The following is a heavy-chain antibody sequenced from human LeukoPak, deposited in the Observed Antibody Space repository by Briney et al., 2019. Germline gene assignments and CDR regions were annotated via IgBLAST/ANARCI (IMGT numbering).Heavy chain of an antibody. V-gene: IGHV4-4*07. CDR3: ARVICSGGSCRFDY. Sequence: SETLSLTCTVSGYSISSGYYWNWIRQPAGKGLEWIGRIHTSGSTNYNPSLKSRVTMSVDTSKNQFSLKLSSVTAADTAVYYCARVICSGGSCRFDYWGQGTLVTVSS. CDR2: IHTSGST. CDR1: GYSISSGYY. D-gene: IGHD2-15*01. J-gene: IGHJ4*02.